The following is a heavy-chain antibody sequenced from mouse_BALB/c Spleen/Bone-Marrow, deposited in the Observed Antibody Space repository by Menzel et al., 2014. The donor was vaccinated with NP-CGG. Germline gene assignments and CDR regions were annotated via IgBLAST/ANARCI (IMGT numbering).Heavy chain of an antibody. CDR3: ASYRYGWYFEG. CDR2: IDPAIFT. Sequence: VQLKQSGAELVKPGASVKLSCTASGFNIKDTYLHWVKQRPEQGLDWIGRIDPAIFTKYDPKFQGKATITADTSSNTAYLHLSSLTAEETAVYYCASYRYGWYFEGWGAGTTVTGTS. J-gene: IGHJ1*01. V-gene: IGHV14-3*02. CDR1: GFNIKDTY. D-gene: IGHD2-14*01.